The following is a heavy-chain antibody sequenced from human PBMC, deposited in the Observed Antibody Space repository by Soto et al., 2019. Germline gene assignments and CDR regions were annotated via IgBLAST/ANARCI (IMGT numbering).Heavy chain of an antibody. D-gene: IGHD3-10*01. Sequence: GSLRLSCAASGFMFSSYTMNWVRQAPGKGLEWVSSITSSGRYIYYADSVKGRFTISRDNAKNSLYLQMNSLKAEDTALYYCARDVDASGSYYNPFDYWGQGTLVTVSS. CDR2: ITSSGRYI. CDR1: GFMFSSYT. J-gene: IGHJ4*02. V-gene: IGHV3-21*01. CDR3: ARDVDASGSYYNPFDY.